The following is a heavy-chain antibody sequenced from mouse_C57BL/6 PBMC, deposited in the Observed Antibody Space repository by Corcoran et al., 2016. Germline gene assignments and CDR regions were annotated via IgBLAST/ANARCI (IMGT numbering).Heavy chain of an antibody. CDR2: INPNNGGT. V-gene: IGHV1-26*01. Sequence: EVQLQQCGPERVKPGASVKISGKASGYTFTDYYMNWVKQSHGKSLEWIGDINPNNGGTSYNQKFKGKATLTVDKSSSTAYMELRSLPSEDSAVYYCAKGKQDSTDYYSMDYWGQGPSVTVSS. D-gene: IGHD3-2*02. CDR1: GYTFTDYY. J-gene: IGHJ4*01. CDR3: AKGKQDSTDYYSMDY.